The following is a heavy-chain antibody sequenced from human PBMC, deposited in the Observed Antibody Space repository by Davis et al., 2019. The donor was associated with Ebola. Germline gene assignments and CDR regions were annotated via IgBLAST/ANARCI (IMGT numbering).Heavy chain of an antibody. J-gene: IGHJ6*02. D-gene: IGHD2-15*01. Sequence: PGGSLRLSCAASGFTFSSYWMSWVRQAPGKGLEWVANIKQDGSEKYYVDSVKGRFTISRDNAKNSLYLQMNSLSADDTAVYYCAKPMVAATTSLKYYYVLDVWGQGTTVTVSS. CDR2: IKQDGSEK. CDR3: AKPMVAATTSLKYYYVLDV. CDR1: GFTFSSYW. V-gene: IGHV3-7*03.